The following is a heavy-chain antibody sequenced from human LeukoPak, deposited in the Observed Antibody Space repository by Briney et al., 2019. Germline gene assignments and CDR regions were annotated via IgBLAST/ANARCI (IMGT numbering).Heavy chain of an antibody. V-gene: IGHV4-39*07. CDR3: ARAVGVPAAISWFDP. CDR2: IYYSGST. Sequence: SETLSLTCTVSGGSISSSSYYWGWIRQPPGKGLEWIGSIYYSGSTYYNPSLKSRVTISVDTSKNQFSLKLSSVTAADTAVYYCARAVGVPAAISWFDPWGQGTLVTVSS. J-gene: IGHJ5*02. CDR1: GGSISSSSYY. D-gene: IGHD2-2*01.